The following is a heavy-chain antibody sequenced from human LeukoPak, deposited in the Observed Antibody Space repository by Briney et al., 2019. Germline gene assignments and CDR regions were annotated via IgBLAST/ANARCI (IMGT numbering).Heavy chain of an antibody. CDR1: GYTFTSYG. J-gene: IGHJ4*02. CDR2: ISAYNGNT. CDR3: ARHDYGDYYFDY. D-gene: IGHD4-17*01. V-gene: IGHV1-18*01. Sequence: ASVKVSSKASGYTFTSYGISWVRQAPGQGLEWMGWISAYNGNTNYAQKLQGRVTMTTDTSTSTAYMELRSLRSDDTAVYYCARHDYGDYYFDYWGQGTLVTVSS.